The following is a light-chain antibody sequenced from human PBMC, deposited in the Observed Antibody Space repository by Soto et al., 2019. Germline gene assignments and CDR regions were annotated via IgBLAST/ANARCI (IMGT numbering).Light chain of an antibody. CDR3: ATWDDTLSGPV. CDR2: RND. V-gene: IGLV1-47*01. J-gene: IGLJ2*01. CDR1: TSNIGNSY. Sequence: QSVLTQPPSASETPGQRVTISCSGSTSNIGNSYVYWYQQLPGAAPRLLIYRNDKRPTGVPDRFSGSKAGTSASLAISGLRSEDEADYHCATWDDTLSGPVFGGGTQLTVL.